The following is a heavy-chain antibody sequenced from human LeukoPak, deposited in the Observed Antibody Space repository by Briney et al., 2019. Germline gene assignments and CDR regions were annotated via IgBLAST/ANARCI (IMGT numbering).Heavy chain of an antibody. CDR1: GFTFSGSA. Sequence: GGSLILSCAASGFTFSGSAMTWVRQAPGKGLEWVSVISYSGANTYYADSVKGRFTISRDDSKNMLYLQMLSLRVEDTAVYYCAKDLQGSYWGQGTLVTVSS. CDR3: AKDLQGSY. V-gene: IGHV3-23*01. J-gene: IGHJ4*02. CDR2: ISYSGANT.